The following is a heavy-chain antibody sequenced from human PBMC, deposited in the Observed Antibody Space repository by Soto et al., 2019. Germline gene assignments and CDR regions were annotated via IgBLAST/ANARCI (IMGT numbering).Heavy chain of an antibody. CDR1: GYTFTSYG. Sequence: ASVKVSCKASGYTFTSYGISWVRQAPGQGLEWMGWISAYNGNTNYAQKLQGRVTVTTDTSTSTAYMELRSLRSDDTAVYYCARDPYSSRWYFSGDNSDEAFDIWGQGTMVPVSS. D-gene: IGHD6-19*01. CDR2: ISAYNGNT. CDR3: ARDPYSSRWYFSGDNSDEAFDI. J-gene: IGHJ3*02. V-gene: IGHV1-18*01.